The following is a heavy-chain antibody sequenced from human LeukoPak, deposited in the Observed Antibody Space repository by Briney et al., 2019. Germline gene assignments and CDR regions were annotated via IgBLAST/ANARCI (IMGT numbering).Heavy chain of an antibody. J-gene: IGHJ4*02. CDR1: GFTFSIYE. V-gene: IGHV3-23*01. CDR3: AKALYYYDSSGSLDY. CDR2: ISGSGGST. D-gene: IGHD3-22*01. Sequence: GGSLRLSCAAYGFTFSIYEMNWVRQAPGKGLEWVSAISGSGGSTYYADSVKGRFTISRDNSKNTLYLQMNSLRAEDTAVYYCAKALYYYDSSGSLDYWGQGTLVTVSS.